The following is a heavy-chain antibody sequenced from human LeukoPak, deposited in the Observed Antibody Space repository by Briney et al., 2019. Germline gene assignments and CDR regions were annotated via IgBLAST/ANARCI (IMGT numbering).Heavy chain of an antibody. J-gene: IGHJ4*02. CDR2: IYYSGST. V-gene: IGHV4-39*07. CDR3: ARGPLYGGNPDWDY. D-gene: IGHD4-23*01. Sequence: PSETLSLTCTVSGGSISSSSYYWGWIRQPPGKGLEWIGSIYYSGSTYYNPSLKSRVTISVDTSKNQFSLKLSSVTAADTAVYYCARGPLYGGNPDWDYWGQGTLVTVSS. CDR1: GGSISSSSYY.